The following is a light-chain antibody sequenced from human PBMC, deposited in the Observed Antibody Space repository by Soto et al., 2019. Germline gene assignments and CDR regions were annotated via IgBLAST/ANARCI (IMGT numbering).Light chain of an antibody. CDR1: QSVSSD. J-gene: IGKJ3*01. CDR2: DAS. CDR3: QHRHN. V-gene: IGKV3-11*01. Sequence: EILLTQSPATLSLSPGERATLSCRTSQSVSSDFTWYQHKPGQTPRLLIYDASNRATVIPARFSGSGSGTDFPLTISSLEPEDFAVYYCQHRHNFGAGTKVHIK.